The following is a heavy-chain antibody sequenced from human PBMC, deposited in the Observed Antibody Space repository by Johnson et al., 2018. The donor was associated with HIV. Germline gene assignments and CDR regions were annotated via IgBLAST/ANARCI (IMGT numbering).Heavy chain of an antibody. CDR3: AKDLFLNCSGGSCYWTDAFDI. V-gene: IGHV3-30*18. CDR1: GFTFGDYV. CDR2: ISYVGTNE. Sequence: QVQLVESGGGVVRPGGSLRLSCAASGFTFGDYVMSWVRQAPGQGLEWVAVISYVGTNEYYADSVKGRFTISRANSKNTLYLQMNTLRVEDTAVYYCAKDLFLNCSGGSCYWTDAFDIWGQGTMVTVSS. D-gene: IGHD2-15*01. J-gene: IGHJ3*02.